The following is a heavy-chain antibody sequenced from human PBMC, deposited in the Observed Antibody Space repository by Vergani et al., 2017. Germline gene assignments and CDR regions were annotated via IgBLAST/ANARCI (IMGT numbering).Heavy chain of an antibody. J-gene: IGHJ5*02. CDR1: GFSIDNGYY. CDR2: IYRTGRT. Sequence: QVQLQESGPGLVKPSETLSLTCAVSGFSIDNGYYWDWIRQPPGKGLEWIGSIYRTGRTHFNPSLKSRVTISVDTSNNPFSLRLNSLIAADTAVYYCARHWAVVAANNWFDPWGQGTLVTVSS. CDR3: ARHWAVVAANNWFDP. V-gene: IGHV4-38-2*01. D-gene: IGHD2-15*01.